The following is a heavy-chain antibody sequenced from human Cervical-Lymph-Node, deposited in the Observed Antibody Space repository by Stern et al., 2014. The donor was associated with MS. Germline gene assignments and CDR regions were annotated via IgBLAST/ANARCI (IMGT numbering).Heavy chain of an antibody. J-gene: IGHJ4*02. D-gene: IGHD3-10*01. V-gene: IGHV3-21*01. CDR3: ARDRVGRRDFDY. CDR1: GFAFSSYS. Sequence: EVQLEESGGGLVKPGGSLRLSCAASGFAFSSYSMNWVCQAPGKGLEWVSFIHSSISYIYYADSVRGRFTISRDNANNSLYLQANSLRAEDTAVYYCARDRVGRRDFDYWGQGTLVTVS. CDR2: IHSSISYI.